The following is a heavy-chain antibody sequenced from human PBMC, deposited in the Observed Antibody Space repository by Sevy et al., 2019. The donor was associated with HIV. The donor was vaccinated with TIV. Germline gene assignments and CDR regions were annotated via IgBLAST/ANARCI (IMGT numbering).Heavy chain of an antibody. V-gene: IGHV3-74*01. D-gene: IGHD3-3*01. CDR2: INSDGSST. Sequence: GGSLRLSCAASGFTFSSYWMHWVRQAPGKGLVWVSRINSDGSSTSYAGSVKGRFTISRDKAKKTLYLQMNSLRAEETAVYYCARDPSYYDFWSGYSGGAFDIWGQGAMVTVSS. CDR3: ARDPSYYDFWSGYSGGAFDI. CDR1: GFTFSSYW. J-gene: IGHJ3*02.